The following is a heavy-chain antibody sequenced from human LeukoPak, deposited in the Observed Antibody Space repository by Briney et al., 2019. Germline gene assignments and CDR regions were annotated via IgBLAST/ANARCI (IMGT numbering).Heavy chain of an antibody. J-gene: IGHJ6*02. CDR2: MNPNSGIT. CDR1: GYTFTSYD. V-gene: IGHV1-8*01. Sequence: ASVKVSCKASGYTFTSYDINWVRQATGQGLEWMGWMNPNSGITGYAQKFQGRVTMTRNTSISTAYMELSSLRSEDTAVYYCARAGSSPWYYYYGMDVWGQGTTVTVSS. D-gene: IGHD6-6*01. CDR3: ARAGSSPWYYYYGMDV.